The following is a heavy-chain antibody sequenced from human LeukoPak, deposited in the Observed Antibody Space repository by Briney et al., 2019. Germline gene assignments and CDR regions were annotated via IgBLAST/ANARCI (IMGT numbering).Heavy chain of an antibody. V-gene: IGHV3-23*01. D-gene: IGHD5-24*01. CDR1: GFNFNDAA. CDR2: IASSGRNT. CDR3: AKDIQFSA. J-gene: IGHJ3*01. Sequence: GGSLRLSCAASGFNFNDAAMTWVRQAPGKGLEWVSLIASSGRNTYYTDSVRGRFTISRDNSKNTLPLQMNSLRVEDTAIYYCAKDIQFSAWGLGTMVTVSS.